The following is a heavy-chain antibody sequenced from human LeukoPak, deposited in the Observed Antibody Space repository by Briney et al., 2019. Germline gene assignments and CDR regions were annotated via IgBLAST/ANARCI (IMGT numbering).Heavy chain of an antibody. Sequence: GGSLRLSCAASGFTFNYAWMSWVPEAPGKGVEWVGRIKSKTDGETTDYAARVKGRFTISRDDSKNTLYLQMNSLKTEDTALYYCTTAPSEYAYMNGWHLDFWGQGALVTVSS. J-gene: IGHJ4*02. D-gene: IGHD6-19*01. CDR3: TTAPSEYAYMNGWHLDF. V-gene: IGHV3-15*01. CDR1: GFTFNYAW. CDR2: IKSKTDGETT.